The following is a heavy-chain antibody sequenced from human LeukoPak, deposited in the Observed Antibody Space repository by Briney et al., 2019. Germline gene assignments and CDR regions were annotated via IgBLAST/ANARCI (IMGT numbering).Heavy chain of an antibody. D-gene: IGHD5-12*01. V-gene: IGHV3-74*03. CDR1: EFTFSSYW. CDR2: IHSDGSST. Sequence: GGSLRLSCAASEFTFSSYWMHWVRQAPGKGLVWVSLIHSDGSSTTYADSVKGRFTTSRDNAKSTLYLQMNSLRAEDTAVYYCARDRGYSFDQWGQGPLVPVSS. J-gene: IGHJ4*02. CDR3: ARDRGYSFDQ.